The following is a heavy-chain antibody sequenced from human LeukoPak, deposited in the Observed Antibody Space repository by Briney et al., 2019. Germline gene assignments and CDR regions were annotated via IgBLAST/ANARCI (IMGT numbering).Heavy chain of an antibody. Sequence: ASEKVSCKASGGTFSSYAISWVRQAPGQGLEWMGRIIPILGIANYAQKFQGRVTITADKSTSTAYMELSSLRSEDTAVYYCARDLRGQWLVMFDYWGEGTLVTVSS. CDR3: ARDLRGQWLVMFDY. V-gene: IGHV1-69*04. CDR1: GGTFSSYA. D-gene: IGHD6-19*01. CDR2: IIPILGIA. J-gene: IGHJ4*02.